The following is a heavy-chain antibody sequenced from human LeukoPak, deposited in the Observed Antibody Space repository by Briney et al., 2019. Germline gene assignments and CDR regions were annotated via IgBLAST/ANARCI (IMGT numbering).Heavy chain of an antibody. CDR3: ARDRGSSWYFGTAK. CDR2: ISSSSSYI. CDR1: GFTFSSYW. D-gene: IGHD6-13*01. J-gene: IGHJ4*02. V-gene: IGHV3-21*01. Sequence: GGSLRLSCAASGFTFSSYWMSWVRQAPGKGLEWVSSISSSSSYIYYADSVKGRFTISRDNAKNSLYLQMNSLRAEDTAVYYCARDRGSSWYFGTAKWGQGTLVTVSS.